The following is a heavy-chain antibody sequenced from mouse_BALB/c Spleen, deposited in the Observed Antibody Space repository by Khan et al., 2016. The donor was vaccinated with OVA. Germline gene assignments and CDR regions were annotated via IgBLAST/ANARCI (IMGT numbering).Heavy chain of an antibody. Sequence: VQLQQSGPELVEPGASVKLSCKASGYTFTNYVIHWVKQKPGQGLEWIGYINPDNAGTRYNEKFKGKATLTSDISSTSAYMELRSLTSEDSAIYYCAREAPSWDFSFPYWGQGTLVTVSA. CDR3: AREAPSWDFSFPY. D-gene: IGHD4-1*01. J-gene: IGHJ3*01. V-gene: IGHV1S136*01. CDR1: GYTFTNYV. CDR2: INPDNAGT.